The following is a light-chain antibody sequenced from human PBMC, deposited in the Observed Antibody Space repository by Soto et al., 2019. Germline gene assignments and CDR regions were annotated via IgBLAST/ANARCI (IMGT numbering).Light chain of an antibody. CDR3: HQRSDWPLT. Sequence: EIVLTQSPATLSLSPGEGATLSCRASQNINNYLAWYQQKPGQAPRLVIYTSSNRAAGIPARFSGSGSGTDFTLTISGLEPEDFAIYYCHQRSDWPLTFGGGTKVDIK. CDR2: TSS. J-gene: IGKJ4*01. V-gene: IGKV3-11*01. CDR1: QNINNY.